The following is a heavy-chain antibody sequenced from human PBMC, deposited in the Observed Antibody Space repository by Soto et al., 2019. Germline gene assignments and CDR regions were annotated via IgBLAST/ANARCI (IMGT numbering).Heavy chain of an antibody. CDR1: GGSISSGGYY. V-gene: IGHV4-31*01. CDR3: ARDEPMYLLDLSGAFDI. CDR2: IYYSGST. J-gene: IGHJ3*02. D-gene: IGHD2-15*01. Sequence: QVQLQESGPGLVKPSQTLSLTCTVSGGSISSGGYYWSWIRQHPGKGLEWIGYIYYSGSTYYNPSIKSQVTISVETSKNPCSLKQSSVTAADTAVYYCARDEPMYLLDLSGAFDIWGQGTMVTVSS.